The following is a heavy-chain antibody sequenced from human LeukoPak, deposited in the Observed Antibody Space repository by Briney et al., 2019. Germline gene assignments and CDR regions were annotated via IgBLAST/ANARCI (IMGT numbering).Heavy chain of an antibody. J-gene: IGHJ4*02. CDR2: ISSGGSTI. CDR3: ARVGYSIGWRAPDFDY. V-gene: IGHV3-11*04. Sequence: GGSLRLSCAVSGFTFSDYYMSWIRQAPGKGLEWVSYISSGGSTIYYADSMKGRFTISRDNAKKSLYLQMNSLRADDTAVYYCARVGYSIGWRAPDFDYWGQGTLVTVSS. CDR1: GFTFSDYY. D-gene: IGHD6-19*01.